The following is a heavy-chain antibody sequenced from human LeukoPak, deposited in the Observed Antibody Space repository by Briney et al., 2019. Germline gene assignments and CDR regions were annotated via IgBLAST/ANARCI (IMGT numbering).Heavy chain of an antibody. CDR1: GFTFSSYA. V-gene: IGHV3-64*02. J-gene: IGHJ4*02. CDR2: ISSNGGST. CDR3: ARTPLYSSGWTGYFDY. D-gene: IGHD6-19*01. Sequence: GGSLRFSCAASGFTFSSYAMHWVRQAPGKGLEYVSAISSNGGSTYYADSVKGRFTISRDNSKNTLYLQMGSLRAEDMAVYYCARTPLYSSGWTGYFDYWGQGTLVTVSS.